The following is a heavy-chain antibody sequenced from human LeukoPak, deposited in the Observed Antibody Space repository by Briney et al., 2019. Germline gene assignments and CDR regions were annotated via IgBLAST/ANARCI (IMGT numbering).Heavy chain of an antibody. D-gene: IGHD3-10*01. V-gene: IGHV3-33*01. J-gene: IGHJ5*02. CDR3: ARSLERDYHGSNYYMNNWFDP. CDR2: IWYDGSNK. Sequence: GGSLRLSCVASGFTFSGYGMHWVRQAPGKGLEWVAVIWYDGSNKYYADSVKGRFTISRDNSKNTLYLQMNSLRAEDTAVYYCARSLERDYHGSNYYMNNWFDPWGQGTLVTVSS. CDR1: GFTFSGYG.